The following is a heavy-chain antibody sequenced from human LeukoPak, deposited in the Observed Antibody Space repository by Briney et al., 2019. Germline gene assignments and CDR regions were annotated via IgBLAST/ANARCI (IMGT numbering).Heavy chain of an antibody. CDR1: GASISSGVYY. D-gene: IGHD1-26*01. V-gene: IGHV4-61*09. CDR3: VGRDFDY. Sequence: PSETLSLTCTLSGASISSGVYYWTWIRQPAGKGLEWIGQIYTSRTTNYTPSLKSRVTISLDTSKNQFSLRLSSVTAADTAFYYCVGRDFDYWGQGTLVSVSS. CDR2: IYTSRTT. J-gene: IGHJ4*02.